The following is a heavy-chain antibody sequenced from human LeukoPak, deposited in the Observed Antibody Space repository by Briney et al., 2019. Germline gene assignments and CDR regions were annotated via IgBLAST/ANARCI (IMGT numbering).Heavy chain of an antibody. Sequence: RSGGSLRLSCAASGFTFSTYNMNWVRKAPGKGLEWVSSITSSSSYIYYADSVKGRFTISRDNAKNSLYLQMNSLRAEDTAVYYCARLPIQVGPFDFWGQGTLVTVSS. CDR1: GFTFSTYN. V-gene: IGHV3-21*01. CDR3: ARLPIQVGPFDF. CDR2: ITSSSSYI. J-gene: IGHJ4*02.